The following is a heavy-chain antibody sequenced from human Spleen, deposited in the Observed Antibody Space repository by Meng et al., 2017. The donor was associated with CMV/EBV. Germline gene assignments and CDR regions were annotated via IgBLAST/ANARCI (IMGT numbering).Heavy chain of an antibody. CDR2: ISDSDNTI. CDR3: ARSPGAQLADY. Sequence: GESLKISCEASGFTFSDYYMSWIRQAPGKGLEWVSYISDSDNTIYYADSVKGRFTISRDNAKNSLYLQMNSLRAEDTAVYYCARSPGAQLADYWGQGTLVTVSS. V-gene: IGHV3-11*04. CDR1: GFTFSDYY. J-gene: IGHJ4*02. D-gene: IGHD6-13*01.